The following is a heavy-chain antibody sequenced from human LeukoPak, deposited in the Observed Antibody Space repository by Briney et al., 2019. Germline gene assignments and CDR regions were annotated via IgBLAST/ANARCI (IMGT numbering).Heavy chain of an antibody. CDR1: GYTFTNYG. CDR2: ISAYNGYT. V-gene: IGHV1-18*01. J-gene: IGHJ1*01. Sequence: ASVKVSCKASGYTFTNYGVSWVRQAPGQGLEWMGWISAYNGYTNYAQKFQFRVTMTTDTSTSTAYMELRSLTSDDTAVYYCARDKTVTTELTQYFQHWGQGTLVTVSS. D-gene: IGHD4-11*01. CDR3: ARDKTVTTELTQYFQH.